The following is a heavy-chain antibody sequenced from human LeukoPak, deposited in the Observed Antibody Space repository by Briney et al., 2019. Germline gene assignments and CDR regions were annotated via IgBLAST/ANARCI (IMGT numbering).Heavy chain of an antibody. Sequence: SETLSLTCTVSAGSISSNSHHWGWIRQSPGKGLEWIGSVYYGRTIYYNPSLNSRVTISVVTSKNQFSLQLNSVTAADTAVYYCVRHDGRGGATMGALDSWGQGSLVTVTS. CDR2: VYYGRTI. J-gene: IGHJ4*02. CDR1: AGSISSNSHH. CDR3: VRHDGRGGATMGALDS. V-gene: IGHV4-39*01. D-gene: IGHD5-12*01.